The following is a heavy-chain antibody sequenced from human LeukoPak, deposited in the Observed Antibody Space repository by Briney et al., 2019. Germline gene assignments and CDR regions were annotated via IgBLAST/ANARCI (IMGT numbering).Heavy chain of an antibody. V-gene: IGHV3-23*01. Sequence: GGSLRLSCAASGLTFSNYARSWVRQAPGKGLEWVSTISSSGGSTNYVDSVKGRFTISRDNSKNTLYLQMNSLRAEDTAVYYCARARRRIFDIWGQGTMVTVSS. D-gene: IGHD2/OR15-2a*01. CDR1: GLTFSNYA. J-gene: IGHJ3*02. CDR3: ARARRRIFDI. CDR2: ISSSGGST.